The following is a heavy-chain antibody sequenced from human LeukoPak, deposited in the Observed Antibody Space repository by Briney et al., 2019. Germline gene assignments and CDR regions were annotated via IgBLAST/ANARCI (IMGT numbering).Heavy chain of an antibody. Sequence: GGSLRLSCAASGFTFRNFGIHWVRQAPGKGLEWVAFIWYDGSNQYYADSVKGRLTISRDNSKNTMYLQMNSLRVEDTAVYYCARDRATTYFDYWGQGTLVTVSS. J-gene: IGHJ4*02. V-gene: IGHV3-33*01. CDR2: IWYDGSNQ. CDR3: ARDRATTYFDY. CDR1: GFTFRNFG. D-gene: IGHD1-1*01.